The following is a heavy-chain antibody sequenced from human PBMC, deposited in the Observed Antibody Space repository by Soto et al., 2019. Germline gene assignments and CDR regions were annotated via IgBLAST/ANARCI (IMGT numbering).Heavy chain of an antibody. CDR1: GYLFTNYG. V-gene: IGHV1-18*01. CDR3: ARGPTRSYNYFDP. CDR2: ISANSGIT. Sequence: ASVKVSCKASGYLFTNYGITWVRRAPGQGLEWMGWISANSGITYNAERLQGRVTMTTDTSTSTAYLELRNLGSDDTAIYYCARGPTRSYNYFDPWGRGTLVTVSS. J-gene: IGHJ5*02.